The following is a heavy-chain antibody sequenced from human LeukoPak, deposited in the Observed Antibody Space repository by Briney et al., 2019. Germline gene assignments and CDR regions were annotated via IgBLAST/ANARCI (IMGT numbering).Heavy chain of an antibody. CDR3: ARVRASRGDYYYYMDV. V-gene: IGHV4-30-4*08. CDR1: GGSIRSGDYY. D-gene: IGHD5-12*01. J-gene: IGHJ6*03. Sequence: PSETLSLTCTVSGGSIRSGDYYWSWIRQPPGKGLEWIGYIYYSGGTYYNPSLKSRVIISMDTSKNQFSLKLSSVTAADTAVYYCARVRASRGDYYYYMDVWGKGTTVTVSS. CDR2: IYYSGGT.